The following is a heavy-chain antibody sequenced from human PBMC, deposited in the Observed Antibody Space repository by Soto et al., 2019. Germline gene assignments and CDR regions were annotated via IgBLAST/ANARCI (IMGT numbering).Heavy chain of an antibody. CDR1: GGSISSTFYY. CDR2: IFHSGST. J-gene: IGHJ5*02. D-gene: IGHD3-16*02. V-gene: IGHV4-39*01. Sequence: SETLSLTCTVSGGSISSTFYYWGWIRQPPGKGLEWIGHIFHSGSTYYNPSLESRVTISVDTSKNQFSLTLSSATAADTAVYYCARCKIMITFGGVIVPNWFDPWGQGTLVTVSS. CDR3: ARCKIMITFGGVIVPNWFDP.